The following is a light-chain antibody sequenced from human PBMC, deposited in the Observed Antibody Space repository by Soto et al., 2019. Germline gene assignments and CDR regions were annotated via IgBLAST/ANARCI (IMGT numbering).Light chain of an antibody. CDR1: QSVSSNY. Sequence: EIVLTQSPGTLSLSPVERATLSCRASQSVSSNYLAWYQQKPGLAPRLVIYDASNRATGIPDRFSGSGSGTDFTLTISRLEPEDFAVYYCQQYNNWPPWTFGQGTKVDIK. V-gene: IGKV3D-20*01. CDR3: QQYNNWPPWT. J-gene: IGKJ1*01. CDR2: DAS.